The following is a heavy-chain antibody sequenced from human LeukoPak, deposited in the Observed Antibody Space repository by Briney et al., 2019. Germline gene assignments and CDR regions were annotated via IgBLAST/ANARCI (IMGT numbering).Heavy chain of an antibody. J-gene: IGHJ5*02. Sequence: SETLSLTCAVYGGSFSGYYWSWIRQPPGKGLEWIGEINHSGSTNYNPSLKSRVTISVDTSKNQFSLKLSSVTAADTAVYYCASLRGSSSSDGNWFDPWGQGTLVTVSS. CDR3: ASLRGSSSSDGNWFDP. CDR1: GGSFSGYY. V-gene: IGHV4-34*01. CDR2: INHSGST. D-gene: IGHD6-13*01.